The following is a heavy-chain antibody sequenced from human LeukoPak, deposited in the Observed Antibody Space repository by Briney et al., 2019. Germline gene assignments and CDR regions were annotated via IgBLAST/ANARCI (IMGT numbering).Heavy chain of an antibody. D-gene: IGHD3-10*01. CDR3: ARDLVRSYYGSGSYYKGSCYYYYMDV. CDR2: ISAYNGNT. Sequence: GASVKVSCKASGYTFTSYGISWVRQAPGQGLEWMGWISAYNGNTNYAQKLQGRVTMTTDTSTSTAYMELRSLRSDDTAVYYCARDLVRSYYGSGSYYKGSCYYYYMDVWGKGTTVTVSS. J-gene: IGHJ6*03. V-gene: IGHV1-18*01. CDR1: GYTFTSYG.